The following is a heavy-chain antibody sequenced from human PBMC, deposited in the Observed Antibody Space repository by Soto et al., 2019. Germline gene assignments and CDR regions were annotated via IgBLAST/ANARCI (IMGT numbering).Heavy chain of an antibody. Sequence: QVQLVQSGAEVKKPGASVKVSCKASGYTFIDYGISWVRQAPGQGLEWMGWISTYNGNTIYAQKIQGRVTMTTDTSTSTAYVELRSLRSDDTAVYYCAREEGISDWHAFDYWGQGTLVTVSS. D-gene: IGHD6-19*01. V-gene: IGHV1-18*04. J-gene: IGHJ4*02. CDR1: GYTFIDYG. CDR3: AREEGISDWHAFDY. CDR2: ISTYNGNT.